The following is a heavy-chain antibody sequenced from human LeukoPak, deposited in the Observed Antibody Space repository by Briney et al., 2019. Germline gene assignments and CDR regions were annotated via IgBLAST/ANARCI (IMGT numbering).Heavy chain of an antibody. CDR2: TRNKANSYTT. Sequence: GGSLRLSCAASGFTFSDHYMDWVGQAPGKGLEWVGRTRNKANSYTTEYAASVKGRFTISRDDSKNSLYLQMNSLKTEDTAVYYCDILVVITDLGSFDSSGQGTMVTVSS. V-gene: IGHV3-72*01. CDR1: GFTFSDHY. CDR3: DILVVITDLGSFDS. J-gene: IGHJ3*02. D-gene: IGHD3-22*01.